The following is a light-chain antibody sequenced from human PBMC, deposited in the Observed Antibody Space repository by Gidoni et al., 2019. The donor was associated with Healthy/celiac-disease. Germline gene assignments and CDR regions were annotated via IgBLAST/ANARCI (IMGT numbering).Light chain of an antibody. CDR2: DAS. CDR3: QQRSNWPPLT. V-gene: IGKV3-11*01. Sequence: EIVLTQSPATLSLSPGERATLSCRPSQSVSSYVAWYQQKPGQAPRLLIYDASNRATGIPARFSGSGSGTDFTLTISSLEPEDFAVYYCQQRSNWPPLTFGGGTKVEIK. J-gene: IGKJ4*01. CDR1: QSVSSY.